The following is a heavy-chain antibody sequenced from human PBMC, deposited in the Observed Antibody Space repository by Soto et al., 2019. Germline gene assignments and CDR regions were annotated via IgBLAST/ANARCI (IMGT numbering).Heavy chain of an antibody. CDR3: ARPVYDILTGYYGPRCFDP. CDR2: IIPIFGTA. Sequence: SSVKVSCKASGGTFSSYAISWVRQAPGQGLEWMGGIIPIFGTANYAQKFQGRVPIAADESTSTAYTELISPRSEATAVYSCARPVYDILTGYYGPRCFDPWGQGTLVTVSS. CDR1: GGTFSSYA. J-gene: IGHJ5*02. D-gene: IGHD3-9*01. V-gene: IGHV1-69*13.